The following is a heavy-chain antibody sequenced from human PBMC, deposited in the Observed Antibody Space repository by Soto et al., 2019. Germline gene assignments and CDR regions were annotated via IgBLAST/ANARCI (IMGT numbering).Heavy chain of an antibody. D-gene: IGHD3-3*01. CDR3: ASGTTIFGVGYAMDV. J-gene: IGHJ6*02. V-gene: IGHV1-18*01. CDR2: ISAYNGYT. Sequence: ASVKVSCKASGYTFISHGITWVRQAPGQGLEWMGWISAYNGYTDYAEKFQGRVTLTADTSTSTAFMELRTLISDDTALYYCASGTTIFGVGYAMDVWGQGTTVTVSS. CDR1: GYTFISHG.